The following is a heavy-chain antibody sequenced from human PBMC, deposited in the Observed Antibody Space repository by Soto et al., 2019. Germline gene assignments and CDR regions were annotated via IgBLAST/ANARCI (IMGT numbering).Heavy chain of an antibody. J-gene: IGHJ4*02. Sequence: QVQLVESGGGVVQPGRSLRLSCAASGFTFSSYGMHWVRQAPGKGLEWVAVIWYDGSNKYYADSVKGRFTISRDNSKNTLYLQMNSLRAEDTAVYYCVRSNSWPPEDYWGQGTLVTVSS. CDR3: VRSNSWPPEDY. D-gene: IGHD6-13*01. CDR2: IWYDGSNK. CDR1: GFTFSSYG. V-gene: IGHV3-33*01.